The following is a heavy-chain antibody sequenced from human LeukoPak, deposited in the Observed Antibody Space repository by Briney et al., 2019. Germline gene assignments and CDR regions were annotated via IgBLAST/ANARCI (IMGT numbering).Heavy chain of an antibody. CDR3: ARSALYGAKYFDY. V-gene: IGHV3-9*03. CDR2: ISWNSGSI. J-gene: IGHJ4*02. Sequence: GRSLRLSCAASGFTFDDYAMHWVRQAPGKGLEWVSGISWNSGSIGYADSVKGRFTISRDNAKNSLYLQMNSLRAEDMALYYCARSALYGAKYFDYWGQGTLVTVSS. CDR1: GFTFDDYA. D-gene: IGHD4-17*01.